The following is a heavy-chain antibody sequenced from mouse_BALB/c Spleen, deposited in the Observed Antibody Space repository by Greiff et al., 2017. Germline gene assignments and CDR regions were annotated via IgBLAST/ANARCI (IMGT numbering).Heavy chain of an antibody. V-gene: IGHV1-26*01. Sequence: EVQLQQSGPELVKPGASVKISCKASGYSFTGYYMHWVKQSHVKSLEWIGRINPYNGATSYNQNFKDKASLTVDKSSSTAYMELHSLTSEDSAVYYCARPVWVRRDAMDYWGQGTSVTVSS. CDR3: ARPVWVRRDAMDY. D-gene: IGHD2-14*01. J-gene: IGHJ4*01. CDR1: GYSFTGYY. CDR2: INPYNGAT.